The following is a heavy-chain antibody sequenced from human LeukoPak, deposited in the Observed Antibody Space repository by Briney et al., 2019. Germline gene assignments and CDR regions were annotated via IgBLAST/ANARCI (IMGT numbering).Heavy chain of an antibody. Sequence: SETLSLTCTVSGGSISSSSYYWGWMRQPPGKGLEWIGSIYYSGSTYYNPSLKSRVTISVDTSKNQFSLKLSSVTAADTAVYYCARQLGYCSSTSCYADKVDYWGQGTLVTVSS. CDR2: IYYSGST. D-gene: IGHD2-2*01. CDR1: GGSISSSSYY. V-gene: IGHV4-39*01. J-gene: IGHJ4*02. CDR3: ARQLGYCSSTSCYADKVDY.